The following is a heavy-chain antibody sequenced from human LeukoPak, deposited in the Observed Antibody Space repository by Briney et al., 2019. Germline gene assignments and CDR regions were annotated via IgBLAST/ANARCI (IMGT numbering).Heavy chain of an antibody. CDR3: ARLGSGNYNRGCLDY. D-gene: IGHD1-26*01. J-gene: IGHJ4*02. Sequence: GGSLRLSCAASGLSFNTYAMHWVRQAPGKGLEYVSAISTNGGSTNYANSVKGRFTISRDNSKNTLYLQMGSLETEDTAIYYCARLGSGNYNRGCLDYWGQGTLVTVSS. CDR1: GLSFNTYA. V-gene: IGHV3-64*01. CDR2: ISTNGGST.